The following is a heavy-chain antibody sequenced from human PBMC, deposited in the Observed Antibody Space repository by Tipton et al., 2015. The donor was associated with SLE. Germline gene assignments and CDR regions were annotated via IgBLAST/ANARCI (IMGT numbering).Heavy chain of an antibody. CDR2: VRHDETTI. CDR1: GFTFSTSV. V-gene: IGHV3-30*02. J-gene: IGHJ3*02. D-gene: IGHD6-13*01. Sequence: GSLRLSCVASGFTFSTSVMHWVRQAPGKGLEWVALVRHDETTIRYADSVKGRFSISRDNSQYTVFLQMNSLRAEDTAVYYCASEDVSEEGIGAFDIWGQGTMVTVSS. CDR3: ASEDVSEEGIGAFDI.